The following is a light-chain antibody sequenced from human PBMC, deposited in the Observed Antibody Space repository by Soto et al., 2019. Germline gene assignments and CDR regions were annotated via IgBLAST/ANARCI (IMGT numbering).Light chain of an antibody. CDR2: EVT. CDR3: SSYAPTRNSYV. J-gene: IGLJ1*01. V-gene: IGLV2-23*02. Sequence: QSVLTQPASVSGSPGQSITISCTGTSSDVGSYNLVSWYQHHPGTAPKLIIYEVTKRPSGVSNRFSASKSGNTASLTISGLQAEDDANYSSSSYAPTRNSYVFGSGTKV. CDR1: SSDVGSYNL.